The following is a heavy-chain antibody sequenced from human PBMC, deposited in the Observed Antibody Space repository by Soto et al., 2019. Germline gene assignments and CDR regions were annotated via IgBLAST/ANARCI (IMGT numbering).Heavy chain of an antibody. D-gene: IGHD3-10*01. Sequence: QVQLQESGPGLVKPSQTLSLTCTVSGGSISSGDYYWSWIRQPPGKGLEWIGYIYYSGSTYYNPSLKSRVTISVDTSKNQCSRKLSSVTAADTAVYYCARVGGFGATTIDYWGQGTLVTVSS. CDR2: IYYSGST. CDR3: ARVGGFGATTIDY. CDR1: GGSISSGDYY. V-gene: IGHV4-30-4*01. J-gene: IGHJ4*02.